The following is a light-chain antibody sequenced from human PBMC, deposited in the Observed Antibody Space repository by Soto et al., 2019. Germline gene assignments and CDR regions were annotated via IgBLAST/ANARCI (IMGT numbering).Light chain of an antibody. CDR3: QHYGTSSYT. J-gene: IGKJ2*01. CDR1: QSVSSY. V-gene: IGKV3-20*01. Sequence: EIVLTQSPATLSLSPGERATLSCRASQSVSSYLAWYQQKPGQAPRLLIYDASNRATGIPDRFSGGGSGTDFTLTISRLEPEDFAMYYCQHYGTSSYTFAQGTKLEIE. CDR2: DAS.